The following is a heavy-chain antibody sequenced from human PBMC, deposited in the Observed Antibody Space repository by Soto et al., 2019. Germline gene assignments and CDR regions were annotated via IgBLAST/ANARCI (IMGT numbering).Heavy chain of an antibody. D-gene: IGHD2-15*01. CDR1: GFTFSSYS. CDR2: ISSSSSTI. CDR3: ARDQSDIVVVVAATPNDAFDI. J-gene: IGHJ3*02. V-gene: IGHV3-48*02. Sequence: EVQLVDSGGGLVQPGGSLRLSCAASGFTFSSYSINWVRQAPGKGLEWVSYISSSSSTIYYADSVKGRFTISRDNAKNSLYRQMNSLRDEDTAVYYCARDQSDIVVVVAATPNDAFDIWGQGTMVTVSA.